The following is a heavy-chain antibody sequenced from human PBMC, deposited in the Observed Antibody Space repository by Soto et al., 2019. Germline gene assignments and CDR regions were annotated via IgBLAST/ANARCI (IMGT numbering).Heavy chain of an antibody. V-gene: IGHV3-53*02. CDR2: IYSGGST. D-gene: IGHD3-22*01. CDR1: GFTVSSNY. Sequence: EVRLVETGGGLIQPGGSLRLSCVASGFTVSSNYMSWVRQAPGMGLEWVSVIYSGGSTYYADSVKGRFTISRDNSKNTLYLQMNSLRAEDTAVYYCARERGYDSSGYYRFQYFQHWGQGTLVTVSS. J-gene: IGHJ1*01. CDR3: ARERGYDSSGYYRFQYFQH.